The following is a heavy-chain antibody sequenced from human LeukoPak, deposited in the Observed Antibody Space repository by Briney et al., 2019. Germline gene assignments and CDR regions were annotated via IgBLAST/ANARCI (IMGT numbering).Heavy chain of an antibody. D-gene: IGHD1-1*01. Sequence: GGSLRLSCAASGFTFSNYAMHWVRQAPGKGLEYVSAISSNGGSTYYANSVKGRFTISRDNSKNTLYLQMGSLRAEDMAVYYCARDYRGRTTGTAFDYWGQGTLVTVSS. CDR3: ARDYRGRTTGTAFDY. J-gene: IGHJ4*02. CDR2: ISSNGGST. CDR1: GFTFSNYA. V-gene: IGHV3-64*01.